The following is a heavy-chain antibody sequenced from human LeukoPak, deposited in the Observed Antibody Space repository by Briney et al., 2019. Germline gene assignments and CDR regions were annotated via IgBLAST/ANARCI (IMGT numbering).Heavy chain of an antibody. V-gene: IGHV1-2*02. CDR3: ASDYGDYGFDY. D-gene: IGHD4-17*01. CDR2: INPNSGGT. Sequence: ASVKVSCKASGYTFTGYYMHWVRQAPGQGLEWVGWINPNSGGTNYAQKFQGRGTMTRDKYISTAYMELSRLRSDDTAVYYCASDYGDYGFDYWGQGTLVTVSS. CDR1: GYTFTGYY. J-gene: IGHJ4*02.